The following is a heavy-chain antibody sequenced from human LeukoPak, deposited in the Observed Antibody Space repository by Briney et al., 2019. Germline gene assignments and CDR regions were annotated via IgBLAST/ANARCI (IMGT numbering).Heavy chain of an antibody. D-gene: IGHD2-15*01. CDR3: ERLYGGRNYFDY. CDR1: GYTFTSYG. J-gene: IGHJ4*02. V-gene: IGHV1-18*01. CDR2: ISAYNGNT. Sequence: ASVKVSCKASGYTFTSYGISCARQAPGQGLEWMGWISAYNGNTNYAQKLQGRVTMTTDTSTSTAYMELRSLRSDDTAVYYCERLYGGRNYFDYWGQGTLVTVSS.